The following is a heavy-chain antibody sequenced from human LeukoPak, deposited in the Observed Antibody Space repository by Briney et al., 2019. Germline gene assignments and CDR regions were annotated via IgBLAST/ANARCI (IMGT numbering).Heavy chain of an antibody. CDR2: IFHTGST. CDR1: GDSFSSFH. V-gene: IGHV4-59*01. D-gene: IGHD3-9*01. CDR3: AKVPGRYLDFLWYFDL. Sequence: SETLPLTCSVSGDSFSSFHWHWIRQPPGKGLEWIGYIFHTGSTNYNPSLERRVTMSVDTSKNQFSLHLTSVTAADTAVYYCAKVPGRYLDFLWYFDLWGRGTLVTVSS. J-gene: IGHJ2*01.